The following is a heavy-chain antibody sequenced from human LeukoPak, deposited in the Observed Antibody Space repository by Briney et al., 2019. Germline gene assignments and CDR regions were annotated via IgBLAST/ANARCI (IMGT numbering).Heavy chain of an antibody. V-gene: IGHV1-2*02. CDR1: GYTFTGYY. J-gene: IGHJ4*02. D-gene: IGHD2-2*01. CDR2: INPNSGGT. CDR3: ARDRHVVVPAAIGY. Sequence: ASVKVSCKASGYTFTGYYMHWVRQAPGQGLEWMEWINPNSGGTNYAQKFQGRVTMTRDTSISTAYMELSRLRSDDTAVYYCARDRHVVVPAAIGYWGQGTLVTVSS.